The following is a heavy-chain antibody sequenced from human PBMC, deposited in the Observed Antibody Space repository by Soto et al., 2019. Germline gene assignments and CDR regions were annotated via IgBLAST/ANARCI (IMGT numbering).Heavy chain of an antibody. CDR2: IHYDGSNT. Sequence: EVQLVESGGKLVQPGGSLTLSCAASGFTFKNHWMHWVRQAPGKGLVWVSRIHYDGSNTRYADSVNGRFTISRDNAKNTLYLHLSSLKVDDTAVYYCARDWYNFPSGSARGGHWYFDLWGRGTLVTVSS. D-gene: IGHD3-10*01. J-gene: IGHJ2*01. CDR1: GFTFKNHW. CDR3: ARDWYNFPSGSARGGHWYFDL. V-gene: IGHV3-74*01.